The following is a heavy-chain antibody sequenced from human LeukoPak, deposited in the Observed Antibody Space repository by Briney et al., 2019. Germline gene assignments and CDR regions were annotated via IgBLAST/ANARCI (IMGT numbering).Heavy chain of an antibody. Sequence: GGSLRLSCAASGFTFSTYWMHWVRQVPGKGLEWASRIKGDEMTTNYADSVEGRFTISRDNAKNTVYLEINSLRAEDTAVYYCARGGTTLDIVVVPAVYDYWGQGTLVTVSS. CDR3: ARGGTTLDIVVVPAVYDY. CDR2: IKGDEMTT. CDR1: GFTFSTYW. D-gene: IGHD2-2*01. V-gene: IGHV3-74*01. J-gene: IGHJ4*02.